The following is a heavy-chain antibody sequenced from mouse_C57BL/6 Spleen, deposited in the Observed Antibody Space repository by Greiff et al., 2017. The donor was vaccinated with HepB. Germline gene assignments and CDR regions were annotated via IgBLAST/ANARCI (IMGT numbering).Heavy chain of an antibody. CDR3: ARKARLNYGSSYDFDY. CDR2: INPNNGGT. J-gene: IGHJ2*01. CDR1: GYTFTDYY. D-gene: IGHD1-1*01. V-gene: IGHV1-26*01. Sequence: EVQLQQSGPELVKPGASVKISCKASGYTFTDYYMNWVKQSHGKSLEWIGDINPNNGGTSYNQKLKGKATLTVDKSSSTAYMELRSLTSEDSAVYYCARKARLNYGSSYDFDYWGQGTTLTVSS.